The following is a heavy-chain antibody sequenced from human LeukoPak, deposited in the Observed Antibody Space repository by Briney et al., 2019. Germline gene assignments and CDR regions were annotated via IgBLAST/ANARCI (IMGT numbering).Heavy chain of an antibody. Sequence: ASVKVSCMASGYTFTSYGISWVRQAPGQGLEWMGWISAYNGNTNYAQKLQGRVTMTTDTSTSTAYMELRSLRSDDTAVYYCARDGTVTTTVWFDPWGQGTLVTVSS. CDR2: ISAYNGNT. V-gene: IGHV1-18*01. D-gene: IGHD4-11*01. J-gene: IGHJ5*02. CDR1: GYTFTSYG. CDR3: ARDGTVTTTVWFDP.